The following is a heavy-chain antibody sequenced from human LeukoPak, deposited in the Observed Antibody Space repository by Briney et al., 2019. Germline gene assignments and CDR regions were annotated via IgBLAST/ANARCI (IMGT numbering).Heavy chain of an antibody. Sequence: SETLSLTCAVYGGSFSGYYWSWIRQPAGKGLEWIGRIYTSGSTNYNPSLKSRVTMSVDTSKNQFSLKLSSVTAADTAVYYCARASDYGDYEGYYFDYWGQGTLVTVSS. CDR2: IYTSGST. V-gene: IGHV4-59*10. CDR3: ARASDYGDYEGYYFDY. CDR1: GGSFSGYY. J-gene: IGHJ4*02. D-gene: IGHD4-17*01.